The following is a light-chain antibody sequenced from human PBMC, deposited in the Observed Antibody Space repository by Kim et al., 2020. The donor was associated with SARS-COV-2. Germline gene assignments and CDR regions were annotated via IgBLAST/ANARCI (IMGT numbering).Light chain of an antibody. CDR3: CSYAGSSTFV. V-gene: IGLV2-23*03. CDR1: RSGERNYNL. Sequence: GQSITVSGTGTRSGERNYNLISWYQHHPGKAPKLMVYEGFKRPSGVSNRFSGSKSGNTASLTISALQAEDEADYYCCSYAGSSTFVFGGGTQLTVL. J-gene: IGLJ3*02. CDR2: EGF.